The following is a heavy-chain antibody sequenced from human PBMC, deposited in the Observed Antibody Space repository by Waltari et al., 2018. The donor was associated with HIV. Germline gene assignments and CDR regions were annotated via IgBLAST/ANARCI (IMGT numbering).Heavy chain of an antibody. D-gene: IGHD4-17*01. CDR3: AKGSGTTVANWYFDL. Sequence: EVQLLESGGGLVQPGGSLRLSCAASGLTFSSFAMNWVRQAPGKGLEWVSSNSGSGGSTYYADSVKGRFTISRDNSKNTLYLQMSSLRAEDTAVYYCAKGSGTTVANWYFDLWGRGTLVTVSS. CDR2: NSGSGGST. V-gene: IGHV3-23*01. CDR1: GLTFSSFA. J-gene: IGHJ2*01.